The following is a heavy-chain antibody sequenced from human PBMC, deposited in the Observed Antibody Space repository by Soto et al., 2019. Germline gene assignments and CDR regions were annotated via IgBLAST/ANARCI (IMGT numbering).Heavy chain of an antibody. V-gene: IGHV3-23*01. D-gene: IGHD2-2*01. J-gene: IGHJ1*01. CDR2: ISGSGGST. Sequence: GGSLRLSCAASGFTFSSYAMSWVRQAPGKGLEWVSAISGSGGSTYYADSVKGRFTISRDNSKNTLYLQMNSLRAEDTAVYYCAKYVVPAAKTAEYFQHWGQGTLVTVSS. CDR3: AKYVVPAAKTAEYFQH. CDR1: GFTFSSYA.